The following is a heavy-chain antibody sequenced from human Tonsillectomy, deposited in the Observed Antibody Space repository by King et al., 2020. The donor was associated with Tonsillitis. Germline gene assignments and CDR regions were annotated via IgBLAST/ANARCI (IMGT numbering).Heavy chain of an antibody. CDR3: ARGAPMVGATRGFDS. CDR1: GGTFSRYS. D-gene: IGHD1-26*01. J-gene: IGHJ5*01. CDR2: VTPILRAA. Sequence: VQLVQSGAEVKKPGSSVKVSCKPSGGTFSRYSINWVRQTPGQGLEWMGRVTPILRAAKYSQKFQGRVTITTDTSTSTAYMELSSLRFEDTAVYYCARGAPMVGATRGFDSWGQGTLVTVSS. V-gene: IGHV1-69*09.